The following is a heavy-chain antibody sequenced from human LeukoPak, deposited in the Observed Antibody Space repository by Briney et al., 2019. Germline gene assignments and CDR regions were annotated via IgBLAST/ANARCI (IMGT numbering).Heavy chain of an antibody. V-gene: IGHV4-59*08. CDR2: IYYSGST. J-gene: IGHJ4*02. D-gene: IGHD1-14*01. CDR1: GGSISGYY. CDR3: ARHLTGTRSLDY. Sequence: SETLSLTCTVPGGSISGYYWSWIRQSPGKGLEWIAYIYYSGSTNYNPSLKSRVTISVDTSKNQFSLKLSSVTAADAAVYYCARHLTGTRSLDYWGQGTLVTVSS.